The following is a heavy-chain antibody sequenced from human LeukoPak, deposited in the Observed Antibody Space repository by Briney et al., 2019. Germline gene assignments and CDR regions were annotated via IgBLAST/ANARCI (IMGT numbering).Heavy chain of an antibody. CDR1: GFTFTSSA. J-gene: IGHJ4*02. D-gene: IGHD3-22*01. V-gene: IGHV1-58*01. CDR2: VVVGSGNT. CDR3: AASPDYYNSSGYCYYFDY. Sequence: SVNVSCKASGFTFTSSAVQWVRQARGQRVKWIGWVVVGSGNTHYAQQFQERVTITRDMSTSTAYMEQSSLRSEDTAVYYCAASPDYYNSSGYCYYFDYWGQGTLVTVSS.